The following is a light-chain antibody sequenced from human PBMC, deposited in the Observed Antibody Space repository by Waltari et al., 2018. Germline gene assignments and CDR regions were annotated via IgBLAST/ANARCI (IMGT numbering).Light chain of an antibody. CDR3: ATWDDSLTGWV. Sequence: QSVLTQPPSEAATPGHSVTISCTVSSSIFGTYFGYLYQQLSGTAPKFLIYRNNVRPSGVPARFSGSKSGTSASLAITGLRSEDEAHYYCATWDDSLTGWVFGGGTKLAVL. V-gene: IGLV1-47*01. J-gene: IGLJ3*02. CDR2: RNN. CDR1: SSIFGTYF.